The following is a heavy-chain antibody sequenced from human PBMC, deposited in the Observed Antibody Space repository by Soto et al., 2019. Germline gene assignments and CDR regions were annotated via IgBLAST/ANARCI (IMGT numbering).Heavy chain of an antibody. CDR3: AKEHVGPEWYFDL. CDR2: ISDSGIST. Sequence: GRSLRLSCAVAEFTFSDYGMHCVLQAPGKGLEWVSGISDSGISTHYADSVKGRFTVSRDNSKSTLYLQMNSLRAEDTAFYYCAKEHVGPEWYFDLWGRGTLGTVSS. CDR1: EFTFSDYG. D-gene: IGHD1-26*01. V-gene: IGHV3-23*01. J-gene: IGHJ2*01.